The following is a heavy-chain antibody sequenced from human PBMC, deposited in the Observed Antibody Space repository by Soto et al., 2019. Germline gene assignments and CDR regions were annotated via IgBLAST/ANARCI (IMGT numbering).Heavy chain of an antibody. CDR3: AKALQFLTGYYKRVYYFDY. Sequence: PGGSLRLSCAASGFTFSSYAMSWVRQAPGKGLEWVSAISGSGGSTYYADSVKGRFTISRDNSKNTLYLQMNSLRAEDTAVYYCAKALQFLTGYYKRVYYFDYWGQGTLVTVSS. CDR2: ISGSGGST. V-gene: IGHV3-23*01. CDR1: GFTFSSYA. J-gene: IGHJ4*02. D-gene: IGHD3-9*01.